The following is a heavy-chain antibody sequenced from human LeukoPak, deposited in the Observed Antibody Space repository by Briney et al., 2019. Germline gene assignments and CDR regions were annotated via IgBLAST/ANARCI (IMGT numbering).Heavy chain of an antibody. J-gene: IGHJ4*02. Sequence: GSLRLSCAASGFTFSSYWMNWARQAPGKGLEWVASINHNGNVNYYVDSVKGRFTISRDNAKNSLYLQMNSLRAEDTAVYYCARGAYYYEDWGQGTLVTVSS. CDR3: ARGAYYYED. CDR2: INHNGNVN. CDR1: GFTFSSYW. D-gene: IGHD3-22*01. V-gene: IGHV3-7*01.